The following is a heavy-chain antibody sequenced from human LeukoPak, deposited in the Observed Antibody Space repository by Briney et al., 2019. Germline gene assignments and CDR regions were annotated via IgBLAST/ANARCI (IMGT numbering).Heavy chain of an antibody. CDR2: ISYDGSNK. J-gene: IGHJ4*02. Sequence: RGSLRLSCAASGFTFSSYAMHWVRQAPGKGLEWVAVISYDGSNKYYADSVKGRFTISRDNSKNTLYLQMNSLRAEDTAVYYCARDPGYPAASYFDYWGQGTLVTVSS. CDR1: GFTFSSYA. V-gene: IGHV3-30*04. CDR3: ARDPGYPAASYFDY. D-gene: IGHD6-25*01.